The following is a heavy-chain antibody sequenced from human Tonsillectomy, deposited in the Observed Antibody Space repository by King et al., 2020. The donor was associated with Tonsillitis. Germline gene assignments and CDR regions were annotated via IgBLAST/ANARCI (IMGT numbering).Heavy chain of an antibody. Sequence: VQLVQSGGGLVQPGGSLRLSCAASGFTFSSYDMHWVRQATGKGLEWVSAMGTAGDTYYPGSVKGRFTISRENAKNSLYLQMNSLRAGDTAVYYCARASPTDHDAFDIWGQGTMVTVSS. J-gene: IGHJ3*02. CDR1: GFTFSSYD. CDR3: ARASPTDHDAFDI. V-gene: IGHV3-13*04. CDR2: MGTAGDT.